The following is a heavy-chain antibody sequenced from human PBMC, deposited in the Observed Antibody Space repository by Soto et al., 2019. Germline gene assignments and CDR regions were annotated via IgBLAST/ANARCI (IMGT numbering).Heavy chain of an antibody. CDR2: ISWDGGST. V-gene: IGHV3-43*01. CDR1: GFTFDDYT. Sequence: GGSLRLSCAASGFTFDDYTMHWVRQAPGKGLEWVSLISWDGGSTYYADSVKGRFTISRDNSKNSLYLQMNSLRTEDTALYYCAKDSNYYDSSGFEDTAFDIWGQGTMVPVSS. D-gene: IGHD3-22*01. CDR3: AKDSNYYDSSGFEDTAFDI. J-gene: IGHJ3*02.